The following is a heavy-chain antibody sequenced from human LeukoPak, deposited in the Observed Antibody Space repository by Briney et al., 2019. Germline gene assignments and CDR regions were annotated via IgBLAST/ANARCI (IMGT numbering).Heavy chain of an antibody. CDR3: AKAANYDILTGYYLDY. V-gene: IGHV3-23*01. D-gene: IGHD3-9*01. CDR2: ISGSGGST. Sequence: GGSLRLSCAASGFTFSSYAMSWVRQAPGKGLEWVSAISGSGGSTYYADSVKGRFTISRDNSKNTLYLQMNNLRAEDTAIYYCAKAANYDILTGYYLDYWGQGTLVTVSS. J-gene: IGHJ4*02. CDR1: GFTFSSYA.